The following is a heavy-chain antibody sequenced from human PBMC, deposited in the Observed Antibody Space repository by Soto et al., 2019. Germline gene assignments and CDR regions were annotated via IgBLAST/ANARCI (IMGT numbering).Heavy chain of an antibody. Sequence: SETLSLTCSVSDGSMNSDSYYWGWIRQPPGKGLEWIGVINYSGTTFHNVSLKSRVTMSVESSRNQLSLKLTSVTAADTAVYYCARLGGYVSVGYYYLWDSWGQGTLITVSS. CDR3: ARLGGYVSVGYYYLWDS. V-gene: IGHV4-39*01. CDR2: INYSGTT. CDR1: DGSMNSDSYY. J-gene: IGHJ4*02. D-gene: IGHD3-22*01.